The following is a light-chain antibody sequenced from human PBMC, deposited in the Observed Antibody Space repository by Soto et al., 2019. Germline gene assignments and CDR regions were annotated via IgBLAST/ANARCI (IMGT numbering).Light chain of an antibody. V-gene: IGKV1-9*01. CDR3: QQLNSYPYT. Sequence: DIQLTQSPSFLSASVGDRVTITCRASQGISSYLAWYQQKPGKAPKLLIYAASTLQSGVPSRFSGSGSGTEFPLTISSLQPEDFATYSCQQLNSYPYTFGQGTKLEIK. J-gene: IGKJ2*01. CDR2: AAS. CDR1: QGISSY.